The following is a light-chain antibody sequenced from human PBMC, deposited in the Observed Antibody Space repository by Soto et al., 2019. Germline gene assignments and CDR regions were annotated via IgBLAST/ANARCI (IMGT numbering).Light chain of an antibody. Sequence: IVLTQSPATLSLSPGEEATLSCRASLSVNTFLAWYQQKPGQAPRLLIYDASNRATGIPPRFSGSGSGTVFTLTISSLEPEDFVIYYCQQRRNCGITFGQGTRLEIK. CDR1: LSVNTF. V-gene: IGKV3-11*01. CDR3: QQRRNCGIT. J-gene: IGKJ5*01. CDR2: DAS.